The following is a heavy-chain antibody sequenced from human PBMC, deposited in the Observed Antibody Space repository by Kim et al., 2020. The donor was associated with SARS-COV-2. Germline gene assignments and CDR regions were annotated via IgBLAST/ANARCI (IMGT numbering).Heavy chain of an antibody. CDR3: ARAIFGVVIIPYYYYYMDV. CDR1: GFTLSSYS. CDR2: ISDSNNYI. Sequence: GGSLRLSCAASGFTLSSYSVNWVRQAPGKGLEWISSISDSNNYIYYADSVKGRFTISRDSANNSLYLQMNSLRAEDTAVYYCARAIFGVVIIPYYYYYMDVWGKGNTVTVSS. D-gene: IGHD3-3*01. J-gene: IGHJ6*03. V-gene: IGHV3-21*01.